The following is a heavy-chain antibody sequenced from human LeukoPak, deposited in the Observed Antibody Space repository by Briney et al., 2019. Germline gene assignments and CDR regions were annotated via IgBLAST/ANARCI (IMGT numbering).Heavy chain of an antibody. J-gene: IGHJ3*02. CDR1: GFTFSSYG. CDR2: ISYDGSNK. V-gene: IGHV3-30*18. Sequence: PGRSLRLSCAASGFTFSSYGMHWVRQAPGKGLEWVAVISYDGSNKYYADSVKGRFTISRDNSKNTLYLQMNSLRAEDTAVYYCAKGYSPAAFDIWGQGTMVTVSS. CDR3: AKGYSPAAFDI. D-gene: IGHD2-2*02.